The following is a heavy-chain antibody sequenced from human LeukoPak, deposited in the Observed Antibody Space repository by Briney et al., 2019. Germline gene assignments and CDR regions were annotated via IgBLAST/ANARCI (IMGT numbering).Heavy chain of an antibody. CDR3: ARPDYDDDDSSGTHD. D-gene: IGHD4-17*01. J-gene: IGHJ4*02. V-gene: IGHV1-2*02. Sequence: ASVKASCKTSGYTFIDSYIHWVRQAPGQGLEWMGWINPNGDTIYAQKFQDRVKMTRDPSITTAYMELTKLRSDDTAVYYCARPDYDDDDSSGTHDWGQGTLVTVSS. CDR1: GYTFIDSY. CDR2: INPNGDT.